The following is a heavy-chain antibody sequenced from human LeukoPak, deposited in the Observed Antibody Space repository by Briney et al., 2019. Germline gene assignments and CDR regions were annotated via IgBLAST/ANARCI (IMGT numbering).Heavy chain of an antibody. CDR1: GFTVSSNY. CDR2: IYSGGST. Sequence: GGSLRLSCAASGFTVSSNYMSWVRQAPGKGLEWVSIIYSGGSTFCADSVKGRFTISRDNSKNTLYLQMNSLRAEDTAVYYCAKSRWDTAMASLDYWGQGTLVTISS. CDR3: AKSRWDTAMASLDY. J-gene: IGHJ4*02. D-gene: IGHD5-18*01. V-gene: IGHV3-53*01.